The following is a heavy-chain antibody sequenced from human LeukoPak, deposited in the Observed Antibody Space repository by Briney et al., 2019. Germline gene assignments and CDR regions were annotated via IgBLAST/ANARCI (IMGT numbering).Heavy chain of an antibody. Sequence: SETLSLTCTVSGGSISSYYWSWIRQHPGKGPEWIGYIYNIGTTNYNPSLKSRLTILVDTSKNLFSLTLSSTTAADTAVYYCGRGRFGGYGTNVWGQGTTVTVSS. CDR1: GGSISSYY. J-gene: IGHJ6*02. CDR3: GRGRFGGYGTNV. V-gene: IGHV4-59*06. CDR2: IYNIGTT. D-gene: IGHD2-15*01.